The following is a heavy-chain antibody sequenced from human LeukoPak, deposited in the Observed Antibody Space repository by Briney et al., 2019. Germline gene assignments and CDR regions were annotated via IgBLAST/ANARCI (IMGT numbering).Heavy chain of an antibody. D-gene: IGHD4-17*01. V-gene: IGHV3-33*06. CDR2: IWYDGSNR. Sequence: PGRSLRLSCVASEFSFSIYGMHWVRQALGKGLEWVAVIWYDGSNRYYADSVKGRFIISRDNSKNTLYLQMNSLRAEDTAVYYCAKDPAEYGDYVGALDIWGQGTMVTVSS. CDR3: AKDPAEYGDYVGALDI. CDR1: EFSFSIYG. J-gene: IGHJ3*02.